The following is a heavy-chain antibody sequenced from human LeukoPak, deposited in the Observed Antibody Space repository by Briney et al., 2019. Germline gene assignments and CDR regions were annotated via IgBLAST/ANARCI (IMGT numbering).Heavy chain of an antibody. Sequence: TGGSLRLSCAVSGFTFNNYAMHWVRQAPGKGLEWVAVASYDGHNNYYADSVKGRFTISRDNSKNTLYLQMNSLRAEDTAVYYCARDPYYYDSSGFGGPLNWFDPWGQGTLVTVSS. J-gene: IGHJ5*02. D-gene: IGHD3-22*01. CDR1: GFTFNNYA. V-gene: IGHV3-30*04. CDR2: ASYDGHNN. CDR3: ARDPYYYDSSGFGGPLNWFDP.